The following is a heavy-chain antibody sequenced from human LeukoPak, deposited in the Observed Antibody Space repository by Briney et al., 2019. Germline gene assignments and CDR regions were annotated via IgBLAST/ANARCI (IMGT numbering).Heavy chain of an antibody. CDR2: IYTSGST. V-gene: IGHV4-61*02. Sequence: SETLSLTCTASGGSISSGSYYWSWIRQPAGKGLEWIGRIYTSGSTHYNPSLKSRVTISVDTSKNQFSLKLSSVTAADTAVYYCARDVNSIAAAVDDWGQGTLVTVSS. J-gene: IGHJ4*02. CDR3: ARDVNSIAAAVDD. CDR1: GGSISSGSYY. D-gene: IGHD6-13*01.